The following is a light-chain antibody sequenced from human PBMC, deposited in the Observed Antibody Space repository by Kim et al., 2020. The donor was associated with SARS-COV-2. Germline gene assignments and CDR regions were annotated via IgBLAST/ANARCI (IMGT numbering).Light chain of an antibody. J-gene: IGLJ3*02. Sequence: QTATLACTGNRNNVGNEGAAWLQHHQGHPPKLLSYRNNDRPSGISERFSASRSENTASLTITGLQPEDEADYYCSAWDTSLRAWVLGGGTQLTVL. CDR3: SAWDTSLRAWV. CDR2: RNN. CDR1: RNNVGNEG. V-gene: IGLV10-54*01.